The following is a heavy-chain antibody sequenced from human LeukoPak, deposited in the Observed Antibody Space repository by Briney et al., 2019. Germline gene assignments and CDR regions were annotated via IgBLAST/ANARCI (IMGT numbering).Heavy chain of an antibody. V-gene: IGHV1-18*01. CDR1: GYTFASYG. CDR2: ISAYNGNT. CDR3: ARDDPNPPRRFDP. Sequence: ASVKVSCKASGYTFASYGISWVRQAPGRGLEWMGWISAYNGNTNYVQTLQGRVTMTTDTSTSTAYMELRSLRSDDTAVYYCARDDPNPPRRFDPWGQGTLVTVSS. J-gene: IGHJ5*02.